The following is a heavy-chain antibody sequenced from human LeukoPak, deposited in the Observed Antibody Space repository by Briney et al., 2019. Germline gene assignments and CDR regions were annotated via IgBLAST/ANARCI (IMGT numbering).Heavy chain of an antibody. J-gene: IGHJ4*02. V-gene: IGHV3-66*01. D-gene: IGHD1-1*01. CDR2: VYTGGST. CDR1: GFTFSSNY. CDR3: ARDPYGTGAFDY. Sequence: PGGSLRLSCAASGFTFSSNYMNWVRQAPGKGLEWVSVVYTGGSTYYADSVKGRFTISRDNPKNTVYLQVNSLRAEDTAVYYCARDPYGTGAFDYWGQGTQVTVSS.